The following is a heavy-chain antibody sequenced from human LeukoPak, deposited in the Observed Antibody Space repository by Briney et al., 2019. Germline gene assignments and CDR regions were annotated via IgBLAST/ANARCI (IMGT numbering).Heavy chain of an antibody. CDR1: GFTFSIYA. J-gene: IGHJ4*02. Sequence: GGSLRLSCAASGFTFSIYALTWVRQAPGKGLEWVSAISGSGGSTYYADSVKGRFTISRDNSKNTLYLQMNSLRAEDTAVYYCAKVLYGSGSYSLRGYFDYWGQGTLVTVSS. CDR3: AKVLYGSGSYSLRGYFDY. D-gene: IGHD3-10*01. V-gene: IGHV3-23*01. CDR2: ISGSGGST.